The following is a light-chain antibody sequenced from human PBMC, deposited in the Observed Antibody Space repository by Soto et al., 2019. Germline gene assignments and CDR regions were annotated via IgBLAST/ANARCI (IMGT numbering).Light chain of an antibody. CDR3: QQYGSAPET. V-gene: IGKV3-20*01. J-gene: IGKJ2*01. CDR2: GAS. CDR1: QSVSSSF. Sequence: EIVLTQSPDTLSLSPGERATLSCRASQSVSSSFLAWYQQRPGQAPRLLIYGASSRATGIPVRFSGSGSGTDFTLTISRLEPEDFVVYYCQQYGSAPETFGQGTNLEI.